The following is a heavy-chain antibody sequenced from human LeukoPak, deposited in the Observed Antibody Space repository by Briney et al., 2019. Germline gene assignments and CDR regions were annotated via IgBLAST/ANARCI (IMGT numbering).Heavy chain of an antibody. CDR3: TRVDYYSTSAFFDY. CDR2: IRNKLYGGTA. Sequence: PGGSLRLSCAASGFTFGDHATSWVRQAPGKGLEWVGFIRNKLYGGTAEYAASVKGRFTISRDDSKSIAYLQMNSLKTEDTAMYYCTRVDYYSTSAFFDYWGQGTLVTVSS. CDR1: GFTFGDHA. D-gene: IGHD2-21*01. V-gene: IGHV3-49*04. J-gene: IGHJ4*02.